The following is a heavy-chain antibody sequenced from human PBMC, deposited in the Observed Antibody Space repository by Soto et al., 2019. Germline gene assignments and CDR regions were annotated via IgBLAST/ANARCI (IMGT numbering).Heavy chain of an antibody. J-gene: IGHJ5*02. Sequence: SETLSLTCTVSGGSISPSGGSFWGWIRQPPGKGLEWIGEIYHSGGTNYNPSLKSRVTISVDKSKHQFSLKLSSVTAADTAVYYCARGQGTRENWFDPWGQGTLVTVSS. V-gene: IGHV4-39*07. D-gene: IGHD3-10*01. CDR1: GGSISPSGGSF. CDR3: ARGQGTRENWFDP. CDR2: IYHSGGT.